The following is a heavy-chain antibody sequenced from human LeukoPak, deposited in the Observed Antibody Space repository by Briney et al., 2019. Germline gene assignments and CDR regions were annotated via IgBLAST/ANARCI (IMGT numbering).Heavy chain of an antibody. CDR1: GFTFSSYS. D-gene: IGHD1-26*01. CDR3: ARASGSYFLVSLDY. Sequence: GGSLRLSCSASGFTFSSYSMNWVRQAPGKGLEWVAVISYDGSKKYYADSVKGRFTISRDNSKNTLYLQMNSLRAEDTAVYYCARASGSYFLVSLDYWGQGTLVTVSS. CDR2: ISYDGSKK. J-gene: IGHJ4*02. V-gene: IGHV3-30*03.